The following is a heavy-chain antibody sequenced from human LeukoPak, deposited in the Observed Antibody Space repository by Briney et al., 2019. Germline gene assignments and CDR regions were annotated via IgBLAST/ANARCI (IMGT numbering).Heavy chain of an antibody. J-gene: IGHJ3*01. CDR3: ARDRGFPGRGRPDAFDF. D-gene: IGHD1-26*01. Sequence: PGGSLRLSCAVSGFTFSSYSKSWVLQPPGEGREWVSSISSSSSYIYYADSVKGRFTISRDNAKNSLYLQMNRLRAEDTAVYFCARDRGFPGRGRPDAFDFWGQGTRVTVSS. CDR1: GFTFSSYS. CDR2: ISSSSSYI. V-gene: IGHV3-21*01.